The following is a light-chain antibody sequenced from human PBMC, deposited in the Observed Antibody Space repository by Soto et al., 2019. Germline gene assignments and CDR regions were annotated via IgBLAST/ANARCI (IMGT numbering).Light chain of an antibody. J-gene: IGKJ4*01. CDR1: QSVSSSY. V-gene: IGKV3-20*01. CDR2: GAS. Sequence: EIVLTQSPGTLSLSPGERATLSCRASQSVSSSYLAWYQQKPGQAPRLLIYGASSRATGIPDRFSGSGSGTDFTLTISRLDPEDFAVYYCQQYGSSPQVTFGGGTKVEIK. CDR3: QQYGSSPQVT.